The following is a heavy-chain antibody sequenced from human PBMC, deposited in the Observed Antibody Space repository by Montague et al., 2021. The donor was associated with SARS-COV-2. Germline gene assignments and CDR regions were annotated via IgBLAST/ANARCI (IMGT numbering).Heavy chain of an antibody. J-gene: IGHJ4*02. V-gene: IGHV4-59*01. CDR3: ARGIWYAN. CDR1: GGSISPYY. CDR2: IYYSGST. Sequence: SETLSLTCTVSGGSISPYYWNWIRQSPGKGLEWIGDIYYSGSTTYNPSLESQVTISVDTSKNQFSLRLSPVTAADTAAYYCARGIWYANWGQGILVTVSS. D-gene: IGHD6-13*01.